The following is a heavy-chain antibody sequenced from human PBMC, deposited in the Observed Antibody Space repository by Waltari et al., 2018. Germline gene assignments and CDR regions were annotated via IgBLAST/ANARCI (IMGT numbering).Heavy chain of an antibody. V-gene: IGHV1-8*03. CDR1: GYTFTSYD. D-gene: IGHD3-3*01. J-gene: IGHJ4*02. CDR2: MNPDSGNT. CDR3: ARASLYDVWSGYYMAGGDY. Sequence: QVQLVQSGAEVKKPGASVKVSCKASGYTFTSYDINWVRQATGQGLEWMGWMNPDSGNTGYAQKFQGRVTITRNTSISTAYMELSSLRSEDTAVYYCARASLYDVWSGYYMAGGDYWGQGTLVTVSS.